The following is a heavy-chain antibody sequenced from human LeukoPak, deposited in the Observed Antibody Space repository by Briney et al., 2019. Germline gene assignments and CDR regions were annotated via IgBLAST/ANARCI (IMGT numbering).Heavy chain of an antibody. Sequence: GGSLRLSCAASGFTFSSYEMNWARQAPGKGLEWVSYISSSGSTIYYADSVKGRFTISRDNAKNSLYLQMNSLRAEDTAVYYCARIRFSSSGMDVWGQGTTVTVSS. J-gene: IGHJ6*02. D-gene: IGHD6-6*01. V-gene: IGHV3-48*03. CDR1: GFTFSSYE. CDR3: ARIRFSSSGMDV. CDR2: ISSSGSTI.